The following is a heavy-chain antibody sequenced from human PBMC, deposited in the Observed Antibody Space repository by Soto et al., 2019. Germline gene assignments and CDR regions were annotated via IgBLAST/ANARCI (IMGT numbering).Heavy chain of an antibody. CDR3: ARTTFSDIFTAYYSLFDY. CDR1: GGSISSGSFY. J-gene: IGHJ4*02. Sequence: QVQLQESGPGLVKPSQTLTLTCTVSGGSISSGSFYWSWIRQHPGKGLEWIGHISDSGSSYYNPSPASPVTISVDTSKNQFSLRLSAVTAADPAVYFCARTTFSDIFTAYYSLFDYWGQGTLVTVSS. V-gene: IGHV4-31*01. CDR2: ISDSGSS. D-gene: IGHD3-9*01.